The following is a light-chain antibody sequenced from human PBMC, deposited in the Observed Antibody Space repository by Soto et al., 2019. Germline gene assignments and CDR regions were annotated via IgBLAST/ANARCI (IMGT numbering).Light chain of an antibody. CDR1: QSISNW. V-gene: IGKV1-5*03. J-gene: IGKJ1*01. Sequence: DIQMTQSPSTLSASVGDRVTITCRASQSISNWLAWYQQKPGTAPKLLIHKATSFESGVSSRFSGSASGTEFTLTINSLQPDDFATYYCQQYSLYPWTFGQGTKVEIK. CDR2: KAT. CDR3: QQYSLYPWT.